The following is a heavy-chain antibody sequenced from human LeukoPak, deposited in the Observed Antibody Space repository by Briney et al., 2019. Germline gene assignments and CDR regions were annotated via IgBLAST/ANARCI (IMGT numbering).Heavy chain of an antibody. J-gene: IGHJ4*02. D-gene: IGHD6-19*01. CDR3: ARVLRQWLAYFDY. V-gene: IGHV4-4*02. CDR1: GGSISSSNW. CDR2: IYHSGGT. Sequence: SETLSLTCAVSGGSISSSNWWSWVRQPPGKGLEWIGEIYHSGGTNYNPSLKSRVTISVDKSKNQFSLKLSSVTAADTAVYYCARVLRQWLAYFDYWGQGTLVTVSS.